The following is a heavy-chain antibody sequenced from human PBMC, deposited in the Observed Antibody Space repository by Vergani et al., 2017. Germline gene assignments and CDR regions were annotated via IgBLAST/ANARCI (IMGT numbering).Heavy chain of an antibody. V-gene: IGHV3-23*01. J-gene: IGHJ6*03. CDR3: ARNLAYCGGDCYSTYYYYYMDV. Sequence: EVQLLESGGGLVQPGGSLRLSCAASGFTFSSYAMSWVRQAPGKGLEWVSAISGSGGSTYYADSVKGRFPISRDNSKNTLYLQMNSLRAEDTAVYYCARNLAYCGGDCYSTYYYYYMDVWGKGTTVTVSS. CDR2: ISGSGGST. CDR1: GFTFSSYA. D-gene: IGHD2-21*01.